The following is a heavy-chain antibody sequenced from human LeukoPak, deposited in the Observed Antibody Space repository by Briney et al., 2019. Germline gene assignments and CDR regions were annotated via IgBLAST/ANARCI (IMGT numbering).Heavy chain of an antibody. Sequence: ASVKVSCTFTGYYMHWVRQAPGQGLEWMAWISPNSGGTNYVQKFQGRVTVTRDTSISTDYMEISGLTSDDTALYYCAREPSGSGGYDYWGQGTLVTVSS. CDR3: AREPSGSGGYDY. V-gene: IGHV1-2*02. CDR2: ISPNSGGT. D-gene: IGHD3-10*01. CDR1: FTGYY. J-gene: IGHJ4*02.